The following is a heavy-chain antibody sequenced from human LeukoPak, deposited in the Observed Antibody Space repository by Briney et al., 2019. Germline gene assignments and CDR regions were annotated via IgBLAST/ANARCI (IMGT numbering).Heavy chain of an antibody. CDR1: GFTFSGYW. Sequence: TGGSLRLSCAASGFTFSGYWMDWVRQAPGRGLVWVSRIKIDGITTSYADSVKGRFTISRDNAKNTLFLQMNSLRAEDTAVYYCARVKMITFGGVSYYYFDYWGQGTLVTVSS. CDR2: IKIDGITT. J-gene: IGHJ4*02. CDR3: ARVKMITFGGVSYYYFDY. D-gene: IGHD3-16*01. V-gene: IGHV3-74*01.